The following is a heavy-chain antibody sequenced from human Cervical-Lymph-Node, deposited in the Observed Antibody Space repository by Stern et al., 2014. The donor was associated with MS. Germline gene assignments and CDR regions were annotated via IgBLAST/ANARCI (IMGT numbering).Heavy chain of an antibody. Sequence: PLVQSGAEVTKPGSSAKVSCKASGGTFSKFPSSWVRQAPGQGLEWMGGIFPVFGTPTYAQEFRGRVTITADVSTSTVYMELSSLRSDDTAVYYCALSSETSDRWYSLGYDLWGQGTLVTVSS. CDR1: GGTFSKFP. CDR3: ALSSETSDRWYSLGYDL. V-gene: IGHV1-69*01. CDR2: IFPVFGTP. D-gene: IGHD6-13*01. J-gene: IGHJ5*02.